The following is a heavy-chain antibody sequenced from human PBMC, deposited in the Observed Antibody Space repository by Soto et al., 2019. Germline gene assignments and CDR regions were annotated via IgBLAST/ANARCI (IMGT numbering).Heavy chain of an antibody. Sequence: KTSGYTFTIYGIICVPQAPGQVLERMGWSSAYNGNTNYAQNLQGRVTTTTDTSTSTAYMELRSLRSDDTAVYYCARDFRRVVATIRDWGQGTLVTVSS. CDR3: ARDFRRVVATIRD. CDR2: SSAYNGNT. V-gene: IGHV1-18*04. D-gene: IGHD5-12*01. J-gene: IGHJ4*02. CDR1: GYTFTIYG.